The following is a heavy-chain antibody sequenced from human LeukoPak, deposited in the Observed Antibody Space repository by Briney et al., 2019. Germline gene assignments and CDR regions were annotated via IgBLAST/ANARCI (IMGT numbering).Heavy chain of an antibody. D-gene: IGHD3-10*01. Sequence: PPETLSLTCTVSGGSISSYYWSWIRQPPGKGLEWIGYIYYSGSTNYNPSLKSRVTISVDTSKNQFSLKLSSVTAADTAVYYCARMNTMVRGVILDYWGQGTLVTVSS. J-gene: IGHJ4*02. V-gene: IGHV4-59*01. CDR3: ARMNTMVRGVILDY. CDR1: GGSISSYY. CDR2: IYYSGST.